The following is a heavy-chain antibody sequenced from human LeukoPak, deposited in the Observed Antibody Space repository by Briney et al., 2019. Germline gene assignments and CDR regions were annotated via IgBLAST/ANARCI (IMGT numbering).Heavy chain of an antibody. CDR2: IYYSGST. J-gene: IGHJ6*02. D-gene: IGHD5-12*01. CDR3: ARLGDIVATKNYYYGMDV. V-gene: IGHV4-59*08. Sequence: PSETLSLTCTVSGGSISSYYWSWIRQPPGKVLEWIGYIYYSGSTNYNPSLKSRVTISVDTSKNQFSLKLSSVTAADTAVYYCARLGDIVATKNYYYGMDVWGQGTTVTVSS. CDR1: GGSISSYY.